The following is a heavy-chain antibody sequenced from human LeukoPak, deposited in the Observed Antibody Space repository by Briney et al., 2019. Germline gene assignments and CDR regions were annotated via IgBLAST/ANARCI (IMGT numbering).Heavy chain of an antibody. CDR3: ARAYSSSWYQYSSGWYCFDY. Sequence: GASVKVSSQASVYTFIGYYMHRVRQAPAQWLEWMGLINPNSCGTNYTQKFHGRVTMTRDTSISTAYMELSRLRSHDTAVYDCARAYSSSWYQYSSGWYCFDYWGQGTLVTVSS. D-gene: IGHD6-13*01. CDR1: VYTFIGYY. J-gene: IGHJ4*02. V-gene: IGHV1-2*02. CDR2: INPNSCGT.